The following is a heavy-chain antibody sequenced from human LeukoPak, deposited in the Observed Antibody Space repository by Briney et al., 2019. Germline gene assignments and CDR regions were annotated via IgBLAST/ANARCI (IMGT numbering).Heavy chain of an antibody. V-gene: IGHV3-48*03. CDR3: ARELTVTTFDY. Sequence: GGSLRLSCAASGFSFSNSAMTWVRQAPGKGLEWVSYISSSGSTIYYADSVKGRFTISRDNAKNSLYLQMNSLRAEDTAVYYCARELTVTTFDYWGQGTLVTVSS. CDR1: GFSFSNSA. CDR2: ISSSGSTI. D-gene: IGHD4-17*01. J-gene: IGHJ4*02.